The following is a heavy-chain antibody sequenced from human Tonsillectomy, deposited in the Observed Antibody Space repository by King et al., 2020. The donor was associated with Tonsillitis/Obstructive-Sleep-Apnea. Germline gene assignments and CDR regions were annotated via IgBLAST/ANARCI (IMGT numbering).Heavy chain of an antibody. CDR2: IYSGGST. D-gene: IGHD3-16*02. J-gene: IGHJ6*03. CDR3: ARGHMITFGGVIVTQDSYYYYYMDV. CDR1: GFTVSSNY. V-gene: IGHV3-53*01. Sequence: VQLVESGGGLIQPGGSLRLSCAASGFTVSSNYMSWVRQAPGKGLEWVSVIYSGGSTYYADSVKGRFTISRDNSKNTLYLQMNSLRAEDTAVYYCARGHMITFGGVIVTQDSYYYYYMDVSGKGTTVTVSS.